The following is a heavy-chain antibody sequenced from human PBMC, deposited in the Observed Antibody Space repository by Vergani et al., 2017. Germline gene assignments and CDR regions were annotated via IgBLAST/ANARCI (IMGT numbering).Heavy chain of an antibody. Sequence: QVQLVQSGAEVKKPGASVKVSCKASGYTFTSYAMHWVRQAPGQRLEWMGWINAGNGNTKYSQKFQGRVTITRDTSASTAYMELSSLRSEDTAVYYCAREQTYDFWSGPLGFDPWGQGTLVTVSS. J-gene: IGHJ5*02. V-gene: IGHV1-3*01. CDR1: GYTFTSYA. D-gene: IGHD3-3*01. CDR3: AREQTYDFWSGPLGFDP. CDR2: INAGNGNT.